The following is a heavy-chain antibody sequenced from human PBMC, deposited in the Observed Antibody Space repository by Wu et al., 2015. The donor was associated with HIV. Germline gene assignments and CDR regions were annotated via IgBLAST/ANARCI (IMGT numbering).Heavy chain of an antibody. CDR2: IIPVFGTP. CDR3: ARAWGIAAAGAHPGFDY. D-gene: IGHD6-13*01. V-gene: IGHV1-69*12. J-gene: IGHJ4*02. Sequence: VQLVQPGAEMKKPGSSVKVSCKASGDTFSTYVFNWVRQAPGQGLEWMGGIIPVFGTPNYAQKFDDRLSITADESTTTIYMELSSLRSEDTAVYYCARAWGIAAAGAHPGFDYWGQGTLVTVSS. CDR1: GDTFSTYV.